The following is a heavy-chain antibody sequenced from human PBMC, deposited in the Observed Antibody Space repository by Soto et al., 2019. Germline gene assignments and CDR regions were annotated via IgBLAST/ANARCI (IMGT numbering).Heavy chain of an antibody. CDR1: GFTFSSYG. J-gene: IGHJ4*02. CDR3: AKEGRWLVLGY. V-gene: IGHV3-30*18. CDR2: ISYDGSNK. Sequence: QVQLVESGGGVVQPGRSLRLSCAASGFTFSSYGMHWVRQAPGKGLEWVAVISYDGSNKYYADSVKGRFTISRDNSKNTLYLQMNSLRAEDTAVYYCAKEGRWLVLGYWGQGTLVTVSS. D-gene: IGHD6-19*01.